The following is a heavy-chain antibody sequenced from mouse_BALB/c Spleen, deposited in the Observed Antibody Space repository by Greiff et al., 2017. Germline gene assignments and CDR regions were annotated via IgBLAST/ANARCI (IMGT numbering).Heavy chain of an antibody. V-gene: IGHV1-69*02. CDR2: IYPSDSYT. D-gene: IGHD2-4*01. CDR3: YNYDYDRAWFAY. Sequence: QVQLQQPGAELVRPGASVKLSCKASGYTFTSYWINWVKQRPGQGLEWIGNIYPSDSYTNYNQKFKDKATLTVDKSSSTAYMQLSSPTSEDSAVYYCYNYDYDRAWFAYWGQGTLVTVSA. J-gene: IGHJ3*01. CDR1: GYTFTSYW.